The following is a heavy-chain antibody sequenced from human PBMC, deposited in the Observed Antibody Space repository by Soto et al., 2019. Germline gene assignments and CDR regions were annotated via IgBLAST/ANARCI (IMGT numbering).Heavy chain of an antibody. Sequence: QAHLVQSGAEVRKPGASVKVSCQALEHTSTIYYIHWVRQARGQGLEWMGWINADSGDTTYAEDFRGRVTFTRDTSTSTFHMELSILRLDDTAMYFCATRDYDILTGYLHIWGQGTLITVSS. CDR3: ATRDYDILTGYLHI. CDR1: EHTSTIYY. CDR2: INADSGDT. D-gene: IGHD3-9*01. J-gene: IGHJ1*01. V-gene: IGHV1-2*02.